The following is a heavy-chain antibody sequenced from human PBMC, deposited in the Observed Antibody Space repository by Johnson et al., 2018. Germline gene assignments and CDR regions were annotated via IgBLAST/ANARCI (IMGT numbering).Heavy chain of an antibody. Sequence: QVQLVQSGAEVKKPGASVRVSCKTSGYTFTSFAINWVRQATGQGLEWMGWINPNSGNTGYAQKFQGRVTMTRNTSISTAYMDLSSLRSEETAVYYCARGYYGSWGQGTLVTVSS. CDR1: GYTFTSFA. CDR3: ARGYYGS. CDR2: INPNSGNT. J-gene: IGHJ4*02. V-gene: IGHV1-8*01.